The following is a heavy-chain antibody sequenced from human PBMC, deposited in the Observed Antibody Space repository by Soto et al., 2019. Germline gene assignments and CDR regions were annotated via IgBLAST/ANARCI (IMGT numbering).Heavy chain of an antibody. V-gene: IGHV3-30*18. J-gene: IGHJ5*02. CDR2: ISYDGSNK. D-gene: IGHD1-26*01. CDR1: GFTFSSYG. Sequence: GXSLRRSCPASGFTFSSYGMHWVRQAPGKGLEWVAVISYDGSNKYYADSVKGRFTISRDNSKNTLYLQMNSLRAEDTAVYYCAKDKRSGSYRAPFDPWGQGTLVTVPQ. CDR3: AKDKRSGSYRAPFDP.